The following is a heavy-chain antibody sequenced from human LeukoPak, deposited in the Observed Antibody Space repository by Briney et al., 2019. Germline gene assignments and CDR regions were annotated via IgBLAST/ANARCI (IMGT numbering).Heavy chain of an antibody. CDR2: ISSSSSYI. CDR1: EFTFDNYA. CDR3: ARGDSGSYF. Sequence: GGSLRLSCAASEFTFDNYAMSWVRQAPGKGLEWVSSISSSSSYIYYADSVKGRFTISRDNAKNSLYLQVNSLRAGDTAVYYCARGDSGSYFWGQGTLVTVSS. D-gene: IGHD1-26*01. V-gene: IGHV3-21*01. J-gene: IGHJ4*02.